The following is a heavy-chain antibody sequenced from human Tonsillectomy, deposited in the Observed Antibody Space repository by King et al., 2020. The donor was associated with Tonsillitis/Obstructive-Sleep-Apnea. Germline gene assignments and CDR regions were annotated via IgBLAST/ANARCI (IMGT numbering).Heavy chain of an antibody. D-gene: IGHD3-16*01. CDR3: ARDGGSGTESSYFDY. CDR2: IWHDGNNK. CDR1: GFTFSRYG. Sequence: VQLVESGGGGVQPGRSLRLSCAASGFTFSRYGMHWVRQAPGKGLEWVAAIWHDGNNKYYGDSVKGRFTISRDTSKNTLYLQMNSLRAEDTAVYYCARDGGSGTESSYFDYWGQGTLVTVSS. J-gene: IGHJ4*02. V-gene: IGHV3-33*01.